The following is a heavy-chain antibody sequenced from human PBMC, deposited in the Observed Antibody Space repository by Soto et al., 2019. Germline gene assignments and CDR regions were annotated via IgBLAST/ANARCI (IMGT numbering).Heavy chain of an antibody. CDR3: ARDTNQGDREIYYYYGMDV. D-gene: IGHD3-16*01. CDR2: ISYDGSNK. CDR1: GFTFSSYA. V-gene: IGHV3-30-3*01. Sequence: PGGSLRLSCAASGFTFSSYAMHWVRQAPGKGLEWVAVISYDGSNKYYADSVKGRFTISRDNSKNTLYLQMNSLRAEDTAVYYCARDTNQGDREIYYYYGMDVWGKGTTVTVSS. J-gene: IGHJ6*04.